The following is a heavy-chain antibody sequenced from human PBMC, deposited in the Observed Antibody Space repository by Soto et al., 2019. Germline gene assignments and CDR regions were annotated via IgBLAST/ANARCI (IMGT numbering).Heavy chain of an antibody. J-gene: IGHJ4*02. D-gene: IGHD2-15*01. CDR2: ISNK. V-gene: IGHV3-33*08. CDR1: GFTLNSFF. CDR3: ARDGYCSGGSCYSVPVFDY. Sequence: GGSLRLSCAASGFTLNSFFMHWVRHAPGKGLMWVSRISNKYYADSVKGRFTISRDNSKNTLYLQMNSLRAEDTAVYYCARDGYCSGGSCYSVPVFDYWGQGTLVTVSS.